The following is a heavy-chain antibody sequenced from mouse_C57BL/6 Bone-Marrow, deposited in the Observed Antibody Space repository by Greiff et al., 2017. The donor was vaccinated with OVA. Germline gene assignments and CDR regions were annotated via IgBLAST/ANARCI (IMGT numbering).Heavy chain of an antibody. D-gene: IGHD1-1*01. J-gene: IGHJ2*01. CDR3: ANYYGSSPFDY. CDR2: IHPNCGSP. Sequence: QVQLQQPGAELVKPGASVKLSCKASGYTFTSYWMHWVKQRPGQGLEWIGMIHPNCGSPNYNEKFKSKATLTVDKSSSTDYMQLSSRTSEDSAVYYCANYYGSSPFDYWGQGTTLTVSS. CDR1: GYTFTSYW. V-gene: IGHV1-64*01.